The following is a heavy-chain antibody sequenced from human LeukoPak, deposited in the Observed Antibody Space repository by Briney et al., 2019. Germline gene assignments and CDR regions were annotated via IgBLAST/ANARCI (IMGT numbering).Heavy chain of an antibody. CDR1: GFTVSSNY. Sequence: GGSLRLSCAASGFTVSSNYMSWVRQAPGKGLEWVSVIYSGGSTYYSDSVKGRFTISRDNSKNTLYLQMNSLRAEDTAVYYCASHKLGGRFLEWLYHMDVWGKGTTVTVSS. CDR3: ASHKLGGRFLEWLYHMDV. J-gene: IGHJ6*03. V-gene: IGHV3-66*02. CDR2: IYSGGST. D-gene: IGHD3-3*01.